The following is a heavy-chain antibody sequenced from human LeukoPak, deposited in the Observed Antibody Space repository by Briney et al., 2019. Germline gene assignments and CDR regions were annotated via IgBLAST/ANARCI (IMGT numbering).Heavy chain of an antibody. V-gene: IGHV3-20*01. CDR1: GFTFDDYG. Sequence: GGSLRLSCVASGFTFDDYGIGWVRQAPGKGLEWVSGINWNGGSTDYADSVKGRFTISRDNAKNSVYLQMSSLSVEDTALYHCVLTSGSGSYRGYLNYWGQGTLVTVSS. CDR3: VLTSGSGSYRGYLNY. D-gene: IGHD3-10*01. CDR2: INWNGGST. J-gene: IGHJ4*02.